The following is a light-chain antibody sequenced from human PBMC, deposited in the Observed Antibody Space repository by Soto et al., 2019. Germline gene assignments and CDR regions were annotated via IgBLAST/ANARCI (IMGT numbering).Light chain of an antibody. Sequence: EIVMTQSPATLSVSPGERATLSCRASQSVSVNLAWYQQKPGQPPRLLIYGASTRATGIPARFSGSGSGTDFPLPINTLQSKYFDVFSCQQKKTWPPLTLGGGTRGEIK. CDR1: QSVSVN. V-gene: IGKV3-15*01. CDR3: QQKKTWPPLT. J-gene: IGKJ4*01. CDR2: GAS.